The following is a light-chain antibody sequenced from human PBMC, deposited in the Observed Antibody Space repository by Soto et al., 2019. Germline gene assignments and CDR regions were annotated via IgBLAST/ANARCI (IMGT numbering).Light chain of an antibody. J-gene: IGKJ2*01. CDR2: GAS. V-gene: IGKV3-20*01. Sequence: ESVLTQSPGTLSLSPGERATLSCRASQSVSSNFLAWYQQKPGQAPRLLIYGASSRATGVPDRFSGGGSGTDFTLTISRLEPEDFAVYYCQLYASSPYTFGQGTKLEIK. CDR1: QSVSSNF. CDR3: QLYASSPYT.